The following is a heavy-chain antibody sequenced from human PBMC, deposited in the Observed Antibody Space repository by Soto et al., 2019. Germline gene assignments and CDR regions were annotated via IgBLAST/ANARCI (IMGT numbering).Heavy chain of an antibody. J-gene: IGHJ6*01. V-gene: IGHV3-23*01. CDR1: VFTFSTYA. CDR3: AKRETTLGYIYYGMEV. Sequence: VGSLRLSCASSVFTFSTYAMNCVRHAPGKWLEWVSSINGGGGNTYYADSVKGRFTISRDNPKNTLFLQMNSLRVEDTAVYYCAKRETTLGYIYYGMEVWGQGTTVSV. CDR2: INGGGGNT. D-gene: IGHD4-17*01.